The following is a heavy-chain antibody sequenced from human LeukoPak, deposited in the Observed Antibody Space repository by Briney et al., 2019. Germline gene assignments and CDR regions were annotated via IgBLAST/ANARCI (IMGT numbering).Heavy chain of an antibody. V-gene: IGHV1-2*06. D-gene: IGHD6-13*01. CDR2: INPNSGGT. J-gene: IGHJ4*02. CDR3: ATLGPSPRIAAAVLYYFDY. CDR1: GYTFTGYY. Sequence: GASVKVSCKASGYTFTGYYMHGVRQAPGQGLEWMGRINPNSGGTNYAQKFQGRVTMTRDTSISTAYMELSRLRSDDTAVHDCATLGPSPRIAAAVLYYFDYWSQGTLVTASS.